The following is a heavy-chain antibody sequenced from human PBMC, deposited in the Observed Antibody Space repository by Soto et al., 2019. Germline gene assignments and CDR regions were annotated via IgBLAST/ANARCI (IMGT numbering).Heavy chain of an antibody. V-gene: IGHV4-59*01. Sequence: QVQLQESGPGLVKPSETLSLTCTVSGGSTNSNYWTWIRQPPGKGLEWIGFIHHSGITNYNPSLKSRVNISVDTATNQFSLHMNSVTAADTAVFYCARVSGATISYWGQGTLVTVSS. D-gene: IGHD1-26*01. CDR3: ARVSGATISY. CDR2: IHHSGIT. CDR1: GGSTNSNY. J-gene: IGHJ4*02.